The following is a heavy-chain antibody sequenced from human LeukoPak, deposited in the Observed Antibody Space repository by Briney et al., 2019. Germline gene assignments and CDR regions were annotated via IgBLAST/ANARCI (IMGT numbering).Heavy chain of an antibody. Sequence: GGSLSLSCAVSGFTFSTYCMHWVRHAPGKGLVWVSRFRPEGTTTPYADSVKGRFTISRDYAKHTLSLQRKSLSAEQTDVHYCARDLVLLLFAFWGQGTLLTVSS. V-gene: IGHV3-74*03. D-gene: IGHD3-10*01. CDR3: ARDLVLLLFAF. CDR1: GFTFSTYC. J-gene: IGHJ4*02. CDR2: FRPEGTTT.